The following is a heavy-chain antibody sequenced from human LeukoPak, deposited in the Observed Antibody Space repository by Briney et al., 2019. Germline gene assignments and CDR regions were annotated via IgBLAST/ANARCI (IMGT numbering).Heavy chain of an antibody. Sequence: SETLSLTCTVPGGSFISHYWSWIRQTPGKGLEWIGYIYDFGSTDYNPSLKSRVTMSVDTSKNQFSLKLTPVTVADTAIYYCAGAVGALLTWAFWGQGTLVTVSS. CDR1: GGSFISHY. D-gene: IGHD1-26*01. J-gene: IGHJ4*02. V-gene: IGHV4-59*11. CDR3: AGAVGALLTWAF. CDR2: IYDFGST.